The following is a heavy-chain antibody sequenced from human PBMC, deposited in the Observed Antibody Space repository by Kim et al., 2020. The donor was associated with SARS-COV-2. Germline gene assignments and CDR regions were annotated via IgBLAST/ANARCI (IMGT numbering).Heavy chain of an antibody. CDR3: TTDRIVEMATINLRDSYYYGMDV. CDR1: GFTFSNAW. V-gene: IGHV3-15*01. CDR2: IKSKTDGGTT. J-gene: IGHJ6*02. D-gene: IGHD5-12*01. Sequence: GGSLRLSCAASGFTFSNAWMSWVRQAPGKGLEWVGRIKSKTDGGTTDYAAPVKGRFTISRDDSKNTLYLQMNSLKTEDTAVYYCTTDRIVEMATINLRDSYYYGMDVWGQGTTVTVSS.